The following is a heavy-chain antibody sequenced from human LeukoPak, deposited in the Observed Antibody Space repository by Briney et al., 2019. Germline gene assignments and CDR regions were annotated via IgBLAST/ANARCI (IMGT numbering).Heavy chain of an antibody. D-gene: IGHD2-2*01. V-gene: IGHV4-59*01. CDR3: ARLVPAASLDY. CDR1: GGSISSYY. J-gene: IGHJ4*02. Sequence: PSETLSLTCTVSGGSISSYYWSWIRQPPGKGLEWIGYIYYSGSTNYNPSLKSRVTISVDTSKNQFSLKLSSVTAADTAVYYCARLVPAASLDYWRQGTLVTVSS. CDR2: IYYSGST.